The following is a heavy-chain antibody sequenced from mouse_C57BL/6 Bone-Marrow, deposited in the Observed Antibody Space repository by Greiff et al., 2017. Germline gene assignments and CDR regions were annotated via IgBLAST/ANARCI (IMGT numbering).Heavy chain of an antibody. J-gene: IGHJ4*01. CDR2: IYPGSGNT. D-gene: IGHD2-3*01. Sequence: QVQLKESGPELVKPGASVKISCKASGYSFTSYYIHWVKQRPGQGLEWIGWIYPGSGNTKYNEQFKGKATLTADTSSSTAYMQLSSLTSEDSAVYYCARSDGYPYYYAMDYWGQGTSVTVSS. CDR1: GYSFTSYY. CDR3: ARSDGYPYYYAMDY. V-gene: IGHV1-66*01.